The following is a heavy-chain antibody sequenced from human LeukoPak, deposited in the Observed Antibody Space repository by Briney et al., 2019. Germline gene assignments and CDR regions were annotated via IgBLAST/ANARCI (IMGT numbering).Heavy chain of an antibody. J-gene: IGHJ4*02. CDR1: GFTFNGYW. CDR3: ARGSGWIIES. CDR2: IKKDGTEI. D-gene: IGHD6-19*01. Sequence: GGSLRLSRAASGFTFNGYWMSWVRQAPGKGLEWVANIKKDGTEIHYVDSVKGRFTISRDNAKSSVYLQMNSLRVEDTALYFCARGSGWIIESWGQGTLVTVSS. V-gene: IGHV3-7*04.